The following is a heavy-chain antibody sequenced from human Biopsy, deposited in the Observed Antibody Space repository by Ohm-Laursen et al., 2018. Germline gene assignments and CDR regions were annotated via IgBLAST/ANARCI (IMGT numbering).Heavy chain of an antibody. CDR1: GGDINNYY. CDR3: ARARIKTSGVLIPETYYFDS. V-gene: IGHV4-4*07. J-gene: IGHJ4*02. Sequence: PGTLSLTCNVSGGDINNYYWSWIRQPAGKGLEWIGRIYPGGSTNYNPSLKSRITMSLDRSKSQVSLRMNSVTAADTAVYYCARARIKTSGVLIPETYYFDSWGQGTLVTVSS. D-gene: IGHD3-3*01. CDR2: IYPGGST.